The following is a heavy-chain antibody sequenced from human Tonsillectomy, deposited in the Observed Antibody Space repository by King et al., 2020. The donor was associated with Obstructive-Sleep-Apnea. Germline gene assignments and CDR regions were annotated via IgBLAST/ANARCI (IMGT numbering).Heavy chain of an antibody. V-gene: IGHV4-31*03. CDR1: GGSISSVVNY. CDR3: ARVYENYGNSGSYYFDY. CDR2: IYYTGNT. J-gene: IGHJ4*02. Sequence: QLQESGPGLVKPSQTLSLTCTVSGGSISSVVNYWTWIRQHPGQGLEWIGYIYYTGNTFYNASLKSRLSMSVDTSKNQFSLKLTSVTAADTAVYYCARVYENYGNSGSYYFDYWGQGTLVTVSS. D-gene: IGHD3-10*01.